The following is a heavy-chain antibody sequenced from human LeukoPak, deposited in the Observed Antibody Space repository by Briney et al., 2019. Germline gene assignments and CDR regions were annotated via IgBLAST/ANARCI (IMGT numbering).Heavy chain of an antibody. D-gene: IGHD5-18*01. CDR2: INHSGST. CDR3: ARWIQLWPYYYYGMDV. Sequence: PSETLSLTCAVYGGSFSGYYWSWIRQPPGKGLEWIGEINHSGSTNYNPSLKSRVTISADTSKNQFSLKLSSVTAADTAVYYCARWIQLWPYYYYGMDVWGQGTTVTVSS. J-gene: IGHJ6*02. V-gene: IGHV4-34*01. CDR1: GGSFSGYY.